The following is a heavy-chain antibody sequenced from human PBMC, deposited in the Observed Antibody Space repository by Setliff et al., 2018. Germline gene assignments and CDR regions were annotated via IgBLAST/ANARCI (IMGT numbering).Heavy chain of an antibody. CDR2: IYYSGST. Sequence: LRLSCAASGFTFSSYAMSWVRQAPGKGLEWIGSIYYSGSTNYNPSLKSRVTISVDTSKNQSSLKLSSVTAADTAVYYCARGRQRGGYCSGSSCSGAFEIWGQGTMVTVSS. J-gene: IGHJ3*02. CDR3: ARGRQRGGYCSGSSCSGAFEI. V-gene: IGHV4-59*01. CDR1: GFTFSSYA. D-gene: IGHD2-15*01.